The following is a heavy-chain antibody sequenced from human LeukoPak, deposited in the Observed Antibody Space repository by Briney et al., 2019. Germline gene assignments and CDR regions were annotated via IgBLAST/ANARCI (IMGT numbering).Heavy chain of an antibody. CDR1: GGSISSGSYY. CDR2: IYTSGST. Sequence: SQTLSLTCTVSGGSISSGSYYWSWIRQPAGKGLEWIGRIYTSGSTNYNPSLKSRVTISVDTSKNQFSLKLSSVTAADTAVYYCARGGFDLCSGGSCYRDWGQGTLVTVSS. J-gene: IGHJ4*02. CDR3: ARGGFDLCSGGSCYRD. D-gene: IGHD2-15*01. V-gene: IGHV4-61*02.